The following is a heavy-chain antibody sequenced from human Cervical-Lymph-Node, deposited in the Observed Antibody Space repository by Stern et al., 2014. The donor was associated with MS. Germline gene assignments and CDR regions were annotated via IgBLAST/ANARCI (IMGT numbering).Heavy chain of an antibody. CDR2: ITDYNGNT. Sequence: QVQLVQSGAEGKKPGASEKVSCKASGYTFTSYGISWARRAPGRGLEWMGCITDYNGNTNLAQQLQGRVPLTTDPSTSTAYRELRSLRSDDTAVYYCARGLLGSENAFDIWGQGTMVTVSS. CDR3: ARGLLGSENAFDI. V-gene: IGHV1-18*01. CDR1: GYTFTSYG. J-gene: IGHJ3*02. D-gene: IGHD2-15*01.